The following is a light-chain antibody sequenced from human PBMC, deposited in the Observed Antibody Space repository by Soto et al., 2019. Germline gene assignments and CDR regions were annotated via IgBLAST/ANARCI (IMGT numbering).Light chain of an antibody. CDR1: QSISSN. CDR3: QHYDGWPPKYT. J-gene: IGKJ2*01. V-gene: IGKV3-15*01. CDR2: AAS. Sequence: EIVMTQSPVTLSVSPGERATLSCRASQSISSNLAWYQQRPGQAPRVLIYAASTRATGIPARFSGSGSGTEFTLTINSLQSEDFAAYYCQHYDGWPPKYTFRQGTKLEVK.